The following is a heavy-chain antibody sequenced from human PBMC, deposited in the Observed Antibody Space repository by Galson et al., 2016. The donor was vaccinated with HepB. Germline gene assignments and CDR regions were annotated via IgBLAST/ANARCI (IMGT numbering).Heavy chain of an antibody. V-gene: IGHV6-1*01. Sequence: CAISGDSVSSNSATWNWIRLSPSRGLEWLGRTYYRSTWYNDYALSVRSRVLVKPDTSKNLFTLQLISLTPEDTAVYYCVKQDNIGWTHYYGMHVWGQGTTVTVSS. CDR3: VKQDNIGWTHYYGMHV. CDR1: GDSVSSNSAT. J-gene: IGHJ6*02. CDR2: TYYRSTWYN. D-gene: IGHD2/OR15-2a*01.